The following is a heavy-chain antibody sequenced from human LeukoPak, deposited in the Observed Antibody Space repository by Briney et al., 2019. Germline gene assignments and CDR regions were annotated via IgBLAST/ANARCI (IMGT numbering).Heavy chain of an antibody. D-gene: IGHD6-6*01. CDR2: IYSGGST. Sequence: PGGSPRISCAAPGFTVRSNHMNWGPQAPREGVEWVSVIYSGGSTYYADSVKGRFTISRDNSKNTLYLQMNSLRAEDTAVYYCARGQNWYSSSSAGLDYWGQGTLVTVSS. CDR3: ARGQNWYSSSSAGLDY. J-gene: IGHJ4*02. CDR1: GFTVRSNH. V-gene: IGHV3-53*01.